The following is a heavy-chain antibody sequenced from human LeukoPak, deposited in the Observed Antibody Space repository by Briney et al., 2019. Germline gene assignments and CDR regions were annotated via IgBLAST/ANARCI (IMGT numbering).Heavy chain of an antibody. J-gene: IGHJ4*02. V-gene: IGHV4-31*03. CDR3: ARSYDSSGYYYFDY. D-gene: IGHD3-22*01. CDR1: GGSISSGGYY. Sequence: SETLSLTCTVSGGSISSGGYYWSWIRQHPGKDMEWIGYIYYSGSTYYNPSLKSRVTISVDTSKNQFSLKLSSVTAADTAVYYCARSYDSSGYYYFDYWGQGTLVTVSS. CDR2: IYYSGST.